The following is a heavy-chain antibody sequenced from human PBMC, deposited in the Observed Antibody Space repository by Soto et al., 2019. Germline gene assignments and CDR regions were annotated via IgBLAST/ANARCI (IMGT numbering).Heavy chain of an antibody. CDR2: IYYSGST. D-gene: IGHD5-18*01. V-gene: IGHV4-30-4*01. CDR3: ARTFYSYGRYFDY. Sequence: SETLSLTCTVSGGSISSGDYYWSWIRQPPGKGLEWIGYIYYSGSTNYNPSLKSRVTISVDTSKNQFSLKLSSVTAADTAVYYCARTFYSYGRYFDYWGQGTLVTVSS. CDR1: GGSISSGDYY. J-gene: IGHJ4*02.